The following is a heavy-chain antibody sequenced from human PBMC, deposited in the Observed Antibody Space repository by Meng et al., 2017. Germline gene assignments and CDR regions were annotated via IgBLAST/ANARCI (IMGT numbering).Heavy chain of an antibody. V-gene: IGHV1-2*06. CDR3: ARAPGYYGSGAVDY. CDR2: INPKSGDT. D-gene: IGHD3-10*01. J-gene: IGHJ4*02. CDR1: GSTFPDYW. Sequence: QGQLVQYGAEVKEPGAQVKVSVKASGSTFPDYWLHWVRRAPGQGLEWMGRINPKSGDTHYAQRFQGRVTMTGDTSISTAYMELSGLRSDDTAMYYCARAPGYYGSGAVDYWGQGTLVTVSS.